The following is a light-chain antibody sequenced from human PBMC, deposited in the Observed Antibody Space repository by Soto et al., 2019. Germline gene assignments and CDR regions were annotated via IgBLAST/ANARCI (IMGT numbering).Light chain of an antibody. CDR2: DAS. CDR3: QQRSNWPPT. CDR1: QSVSSY. Sequence: ENGLKHSLATLSLSPRERATLSCRASQSVSSYLAWYQQKPGQAPRLLIYDASNRATGIPARFSGSGSGTDFTLTISSLEPEDFAVYYCQQRSNWPPTFCQGAKVDIK. V-gene: IGKV3-11*01. J-gene: IGKJ1*01.